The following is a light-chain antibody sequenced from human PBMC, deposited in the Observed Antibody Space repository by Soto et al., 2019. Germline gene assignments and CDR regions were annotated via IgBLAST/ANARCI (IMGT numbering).Light chain of an antibody. CDR3: QQRSNWPIT. V-gene: IGKV3-11*01. Sequence: ETVMTQSPATLCVSPGERATLSCRASQSVSSALAWYQQKPGLPPRLLIYDASTRATGIPARFSGSGSGTDFTLTISSLEPEDFAVYYCQQRSNWPITFGQGTRLEIK. CDR1: QSVSSA. CDR2: DAS. J-gene: IGKJ5*01.